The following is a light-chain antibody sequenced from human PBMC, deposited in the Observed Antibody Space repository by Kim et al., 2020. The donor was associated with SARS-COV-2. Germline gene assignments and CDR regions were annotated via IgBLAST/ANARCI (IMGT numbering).Light chain of an antibody. CDR1: SRRSYY. CDR3: NSRDSSGNHQ. CDR2: GKN. J-gene: IGLJ2*01. V-gene: IGLV3-19*01. Sequence: ALGQTDRITCQGDSRRSYYASWYQQKPGQAPVLVIYGKNNRPSGIPDRFSGSSSGNTASLTITGAQAEDEADYYCNSRDSSGNHQFGGGTKLTVL.